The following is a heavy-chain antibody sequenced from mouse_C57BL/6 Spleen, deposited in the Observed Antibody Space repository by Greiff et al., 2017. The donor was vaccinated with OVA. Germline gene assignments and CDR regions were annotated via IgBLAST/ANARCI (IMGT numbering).Heavy chain of an antibody. CDR3: ARDDGSSDY. CDR1: GYTFTDYY. J-gene: IGHJ2*01. Sequence: VQLKQSGPVLVKPGASVKMSCKASGYTFTDYYMNWVKQSHGKSLEWIGVINPYNGGTSYNQKFKGKATLTVDKSSSTAYMELNSLTSEDSAVYYCARDDGSSDYWGQGTTLTVSS. CDR2: INPYNGGT. V-gene: IGHV1-19*01. D-gene: IGHD1-1*01.